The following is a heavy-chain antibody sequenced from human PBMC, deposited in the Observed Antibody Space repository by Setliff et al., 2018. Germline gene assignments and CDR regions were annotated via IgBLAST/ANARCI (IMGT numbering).Heavy chain of an antibody. CDR2: IYTRGST. Sequence: TLSLTCNVSGDSISRGSYYWSWIRQPAGKGLEWIGQIYTRGSTNENPSLKSRVTISVDTSKNQVFLRLTSVTAADTAVYYCARATGFGELFLWGQGTLVTVSS. CDR1: GDSISRGSYY. V-gene: IGHV4-61*09. J-gene: IGHJ4*02. CDR3: ARATGFGELFL. D-gene: IGHD4-17*01.